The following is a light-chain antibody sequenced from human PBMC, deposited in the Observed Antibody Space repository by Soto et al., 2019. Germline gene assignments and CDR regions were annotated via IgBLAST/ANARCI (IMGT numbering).Light chain of an antibody. J-gene: IGKJ2*01. CDR1: QSISSW. Sequence: DIQMTQSPSVLSASVGDTVTITCRASQSISSWLAWYQQKPGKAPKLLIYKASSLETGVPSRFSGSGSGTEFTXTXXSXXXDDXXXXXXXQXXSXSPYTFGQGTKLEIK. V-gene: IGKV1-5*03. CDR3: XQXXSXSPYT. CDR2: KAS.